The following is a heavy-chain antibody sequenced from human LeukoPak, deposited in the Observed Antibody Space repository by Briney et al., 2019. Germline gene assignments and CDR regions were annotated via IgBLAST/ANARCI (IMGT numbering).Heavy chain of an antibody. Sequence: GASVKVSCKASGYTFTGYYIHWVRQAPGQGLEWMGWINPNSGGTNFAQKFQGRVTMTRDTTISTAYMELSSLRSEDTAVYYCARRRIAARPVYYYYMDVWGKGTTVTVSS. V-gene: IGHV1-2*02. CDR3: ARRRIAARPVYYYYMDV. CDR1: GYTFTGYY. CDR2: INPNSGGT. J-gene: IGHJ6*03. D-gene: IGHD6-6*01.